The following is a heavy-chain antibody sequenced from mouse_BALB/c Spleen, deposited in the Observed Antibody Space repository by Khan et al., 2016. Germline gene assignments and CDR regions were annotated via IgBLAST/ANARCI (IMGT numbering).Heavy chain of an antibody. CDR1: GYTFTSSW. J-gene: IGHJ4*01. V-gene: IGHV1S130*01. D-gene: IGHD3-1*01. Sequence: QVQLKQSGSVLVRPGASVKLSCNASGYTFTSSWMHWAKQRPGQGLEWIGEIHPNSGNTNYNEKFKGKATLTVDTSSSTAYVDLSSLTSEDSAVYYCARSARATAMDYWGQGTSVTVSS. CDR3: ARSARATAMDY. CDR2: IHPNSGNT.